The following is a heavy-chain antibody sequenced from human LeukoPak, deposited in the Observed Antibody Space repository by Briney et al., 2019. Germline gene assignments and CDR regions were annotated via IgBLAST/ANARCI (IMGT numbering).Heavy chain of an antibody. CDR1: GGSISSSNW. J-gene: IGHJ3*02. V-gene: IGHV4-4*02. Sequence: PSGTLSLTCAVSGGSISSSNWWSWVRQPPGKGLEWIGEIYHSGSTNYNPSLKSRVTISVDKSKNQFSLKLSSVTAADTAVYYCARAPLLWFGELLYSDAFDIWGQGTMVTVSS. CDR2: IYHSGST. CDR3: ARAPLLWFGELLYSDAFDI. D-gene: IGHD3-10*01.